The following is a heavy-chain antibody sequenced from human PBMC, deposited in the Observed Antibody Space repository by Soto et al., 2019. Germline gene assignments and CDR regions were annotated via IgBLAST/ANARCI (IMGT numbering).Heavy chain of an antibody. D-gene: IGHD2-15*01. CDR1: GFTFDDYA. V-gene: IGHV3-9*01. J-gene: IGHJ4*02. CDR2: ISWNSGSI. Sequence: EVQLVESGGGLVQPGRSLRLSCAASGFTFDDYAMHWVRQAPGKGLEWVSGISWNSGSIGYADSVKGRFTISRDNAKNSLYLQMNSLRAEDTALYYCAEVDCSGGSCYLFDYWGQGTLVTVSS. CDR3: AEVDCSGGSCYLFDY.